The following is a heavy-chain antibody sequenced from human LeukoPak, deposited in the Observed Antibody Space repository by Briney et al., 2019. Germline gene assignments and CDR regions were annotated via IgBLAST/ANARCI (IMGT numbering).Heavy chain of an antibody. V-gene: IGHV3-7*01. CDR3: ARIQWELRGVGSYFEY. Sequence: GGPLSLSCVVSGFTFSSYWMSWVRQAPGKGLEWVANIKQDGSEKYYVDSVKGRFTMSRYNDKNSLYLQMNSMRAEGTAVYYCARIQWELRGVGSYFEYWGQGALVTVSS. CDR1: GFTFSSYW. J-gene: IGHJ4*02. CDR2: IKQDGSEK. D-gene: IGHD1-26*01.